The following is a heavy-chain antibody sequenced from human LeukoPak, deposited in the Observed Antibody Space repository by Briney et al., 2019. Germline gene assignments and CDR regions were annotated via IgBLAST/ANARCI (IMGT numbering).Heavy chain of an antibody. CDR2: ISGSGGST. CDR1: GFTFSSYA. D-gene: IGHD6-19*01. Sequence: PGGSLRLSCAASGFTFSSYAMSWVRQAPGKGLEWVSAISGSGGSTYYADSVKGRFTISRDNSKNTLYLQMNSLRAEDTAVYYCAKGEYSSGWYIGYYYYGMDVWGQGTTVTVSS. J-gene: IGHJ6*02. V-gene: IGHV3-23*01. CDR3: AKGEYSSGWYIGYYYYGMDV.